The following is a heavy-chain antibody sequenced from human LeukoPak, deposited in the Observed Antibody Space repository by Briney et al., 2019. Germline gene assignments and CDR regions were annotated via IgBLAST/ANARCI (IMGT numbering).Heavy chain of an antibody. D-gene: IGHD2-21*02. CDR2: IKPDGIEK. CDR1: GFTFSSFW. V-gene: IGHV3-7*01. J-gene: IGHJ3*02. CDR3: ARAASLAYCGGDCDAFDI. Sequence: GGTLRLSCAASGFTFSSFWMSWVGQAPGKGLEWVAHIKPDGIEKYSVNSVKGRFTISRDKAKNSLYLQMNSLRAEDTAVYYCARAASLAYCGGDCDAFDIWGQGTMVTVSS.